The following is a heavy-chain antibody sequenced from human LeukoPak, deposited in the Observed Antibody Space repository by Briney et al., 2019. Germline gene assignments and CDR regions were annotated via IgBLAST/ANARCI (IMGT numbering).Heavy chain of an antibody. CDR2: IYYSGST. V-gene: IGHV4-59*01. CDR3: ASNYYDSSGYYLEYFQH. Sequence: SETLSLTCTVSGGSISSYYWSWIRQPPGKGLEWIGYIYYSGSTNYNPSLKSRVTISVDTFKNQFSLKLSSVTAADTAVYYCASNYYDSSGYYLEYFQHWGQGTLVTVSS. J-gene: IGHJ1*01. CDR1: GGSISSYY. D-gene: IGHD3-22*01.